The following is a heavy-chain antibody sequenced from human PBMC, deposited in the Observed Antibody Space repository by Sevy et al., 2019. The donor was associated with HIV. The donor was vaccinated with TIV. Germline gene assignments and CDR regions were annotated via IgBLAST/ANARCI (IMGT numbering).Heavy chain of an antibody. CDR3: AKDIKGSTGGGSGMDV. CDR1: GFTFDDYA. CDR2: ISWNSGSI. D-gene: IGHD1-26*01. Sequence: GRSLRLSCAASGFTFDDYAMHWVRQAPGKGLEWVSGISWNSGSIGYADSVKGRFTISRDNAKNSLILQMNSLRAEDTALYYCAKDIKGSTGGGSGMDVWGQGTTVTVSS. J-gene: IGHJ6*02. V-gene: IGHV3-9*01.